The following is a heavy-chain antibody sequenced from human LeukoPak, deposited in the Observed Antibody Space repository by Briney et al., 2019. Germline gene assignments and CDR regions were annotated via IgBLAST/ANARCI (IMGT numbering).Heavy chain of an antibody. J-gene: IGHJ4*02. CDR3: ARLVVPAAAPRYYFDY. D-gene: IGHD2-2*01. Sequence: SGTLSLTCTVSGGSISSGGYYWSWIRQHPGKGLEWIGYIYYSGSTYYNPSLKSRVTISVDTSKNQFSLKLSSVTAADTAVYYCARLVVPAAAPRYYFDYWGQGTLVTVSS. V-gene: IGHV4-31*03. CDR2: IYYSGST. CDR1: GGSISSGGYY.